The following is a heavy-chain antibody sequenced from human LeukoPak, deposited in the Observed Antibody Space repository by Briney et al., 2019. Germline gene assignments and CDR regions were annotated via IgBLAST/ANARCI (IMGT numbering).Heavy chain of an antibody. D-gene: IGHD3-10*01. CDR1: GGSISSYY. CDR3: ARDGSEYYSGFIDY. V-gene: IGHV3-48*03. J-gene: IGHJ4*02. CDR2: ISSSGSTI. Sequence: LSLTCTVSGGSISSYYWNWIRQPPGKGLEWVSYISSSGSTIYYADSVKGRFTISRDNAKNSLYLQMNSLRAEDTAVYYCARDGSEYYSGFIDYWGQGTLVTVSS.